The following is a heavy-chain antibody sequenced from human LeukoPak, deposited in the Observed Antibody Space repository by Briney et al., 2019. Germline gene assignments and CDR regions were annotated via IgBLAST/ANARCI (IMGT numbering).Heavy chain of an antibody. V-gene: IGHV5-51*01. J-gene: IGHJ3*02. CDR3: ASTLSCGGGCSFADAFDI. CDR1: GYSFTSYW. D-gene: IGHD2-21*02. CDR2: IYPGDSDT. Sequence: GESLKISCKGSGYSFTSYWIGWVRQMPGKGLEWMGIIYPGDSDTRYSPSFQGQVTISADKSISTAYLQWSSLKASDTAMYYCASTLSCGGGCSFADAFDIWGQGTMVTVSS.